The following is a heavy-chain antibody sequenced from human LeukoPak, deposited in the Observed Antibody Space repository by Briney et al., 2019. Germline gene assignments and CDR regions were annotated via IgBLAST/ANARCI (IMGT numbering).Heavy chain of an antibody. J-gene: IGHJ6*02. CDR2: INHSGST. CDR1: GGSFSGYY. V-gene: IGHV4-34*01. D-gene: IGHD4-23*01. Sequence: TSETLSLTCAVYGGSFSGYYWSWIRQPPGKGLEWIGEINHSGSTNYNPSLKSRVTISVDTSKNQFSLKLSSVTAADTAVYYCARGVLRWLEDVWGQGTTVTVSS. CDR3: ARGVLRWLEDV.